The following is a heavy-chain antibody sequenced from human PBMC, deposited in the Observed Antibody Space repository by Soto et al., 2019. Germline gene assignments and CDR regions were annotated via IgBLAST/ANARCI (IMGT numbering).Heavy chain of an antibody. Sequence: GGFLRLSCAASGFTFSSYGMHWVRQAPGKGLEWVAVIWYDGSNKYYADSVKGRFTISRDNSKKTLYLQMNSLRAEDTAVYYCARTITMVRGSPPPDPSYYYGMDVWGLGTTVTVSS. D-gene: IGHD3-10*01. V-gene: IGHV3-33*01. CDR3: ARTITMVRGSPPPDPSYYYGMDV. J-gene: IGHJ6*02. CDR1: GFTFSSYG. CDR2: IWYDGSNK.